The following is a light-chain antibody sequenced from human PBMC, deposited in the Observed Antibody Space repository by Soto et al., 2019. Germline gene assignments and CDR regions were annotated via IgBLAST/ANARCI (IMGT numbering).Light chain of an antibody. CDR1: NTDVGSYNL. CDR3: CSYAGGSTWE. V-gene: IGLV2-23*01. Sequence: QSVLTQPASVSRSPGQSVTISCIGGNTDVGSYNLVSWYQHHPGKAPKLMIYEGSKRPSGVSNRFSGSKSGNTASLTISGLQAEDESDYYCCSYAGGSTWEFGGGTKLTVL. CDR2: EGS. J-gene: IGLJ3*02.